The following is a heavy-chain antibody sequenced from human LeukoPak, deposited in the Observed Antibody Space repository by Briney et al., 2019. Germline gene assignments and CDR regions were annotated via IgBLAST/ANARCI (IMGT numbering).Heavy chain of an antibody. Sequence: GGSLRLSCAASGFTFSSYWMHWVRQAPGKGLVWVSRINTDGSSTRYADSVKGRFTISRDNAKNTLYLQMNSLRAEATAVYYCARDLGYCSSTSCSGLDYWGQGTLVTVSS. CDR3: ARDLGYCSSTSCSGLDY. D-gene: IGHD2-2*01. V-gene: IGHV3-74*01. CDR2: INTDGSST. CDR1: GFTFSSYW. J-gene: IGHJ4*02.